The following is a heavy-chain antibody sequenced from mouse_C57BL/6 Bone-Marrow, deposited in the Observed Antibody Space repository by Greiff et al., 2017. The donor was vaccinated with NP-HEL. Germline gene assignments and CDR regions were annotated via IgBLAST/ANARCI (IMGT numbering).Heavy chain of an antibody. J-gene: IGHJ4*01. CDR2: IDPNSGGT. CDR3: AKGGYEGHYAMDY. CDR1: GYTFTSYW. Sequence: QVQLQQPGAELVKPGASVKLSCKASGYTFTSYWMHWVKQRPGRGLEWIGRIDPNSGGTKYNEKFKSKATLTVDKPSSTAYMQLSSLTSEDSAVYYCAKGGYEGHYAMDYWGQGTSVTVSS. D-gene: IGHD2-3*01. V-gene: IGHV1-72*01.